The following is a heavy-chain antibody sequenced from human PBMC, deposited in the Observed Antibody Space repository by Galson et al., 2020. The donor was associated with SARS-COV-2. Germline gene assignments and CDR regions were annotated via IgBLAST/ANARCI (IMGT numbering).Heavy chain of an antibody. CDR2: ISSEGSNK. J-gene: IGHJ6*02. Sequence: GGSLRLSCAASGFTFNNYGMHWVRQAPGKGLEWVAVISSEGSNKYYADPVRGRFFISRDNSKNTLYLQMDSLRPEDTAVYYCAKRPKVFEIWPYGMDVWGQGTTVTVSS. CDR3: AKRPKVFEIWPYGMDV. D-gene: IGHD3-10*02. CDR1: GFTFNNYG. V-gene: IGHV3-30*18.